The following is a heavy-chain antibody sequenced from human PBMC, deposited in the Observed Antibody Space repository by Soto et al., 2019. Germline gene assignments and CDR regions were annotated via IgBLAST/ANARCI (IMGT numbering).Heavy chain of an antibody. CDR3: AKDRLAYCGGDCYLVDY. V-gene: IGHV3-30*18. CDR1: GFTFSNYG. D-gene: IGHD2-21*02. CDR2: TSYDGSIR. Sequence: QVQLVESGGGVVQPGRSLRLSCAASGFTFSNYGMHWVRQAPGKGLEWVAVTSYDGSIRYYPGSVKGRFTISRDNSKNTLYLQINSLRTEDTAVYYCAKDRLAYCGGDCYLVDYWGQGTLLTVSS. J-gene: IGHJ4*02.